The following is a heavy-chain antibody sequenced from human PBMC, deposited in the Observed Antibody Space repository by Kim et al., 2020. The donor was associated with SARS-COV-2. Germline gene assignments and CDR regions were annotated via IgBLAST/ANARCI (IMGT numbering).Heavy chain of an antibody. CDR2: IKPYGGTT. Sequence: GGSLRLSCTASGFTFDSDRMYWFRQAPGKGLVWVGFIKPYGGTTEDAASVKGRFTISRDDAKNTAYLQMDSLKTEDTAVYYCQWSGGRDYPGRDYWGQGTPVT. CDR3: QWSGGRDYPGRDY. V-gene: IGHV3-49*03. CDR1: GFTFDSDR. J-gene: IGHJ4*02. D-gene: IGHD2-8*01.